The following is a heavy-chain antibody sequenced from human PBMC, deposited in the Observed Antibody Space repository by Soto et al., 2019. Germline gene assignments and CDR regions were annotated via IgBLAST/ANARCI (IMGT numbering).Heavy chain of an antibody. CDR2: IYDTGIT. Sequence: QVQLQESGPGLVKPSETLSLTCTVSGGSISSYYWTWIRQPPGKGLEWIGYIYDTGITNYNPSLKRRVTISVDMSKNQSTRTVSSVTAADTAVDHCARQYGARAVALDYGGQGALFTVPS. CDR1: GGSISSYY. CDR3: ARQYGARAVALDY. J-gene: IGHJ4*02. V-gene: IGHV4-59*08. D-gene: IGHD2-8*01.